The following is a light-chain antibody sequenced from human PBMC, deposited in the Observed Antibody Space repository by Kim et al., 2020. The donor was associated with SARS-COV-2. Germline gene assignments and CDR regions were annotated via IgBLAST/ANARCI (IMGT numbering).Light chain of an antibody. CDR2: DTS. CDR3: MLNHNAGRV. V-gene: IGLV7-46*01. CDR1: AGAVASGHW. Sequence: PGGTVTLTCGSSAGAVASGHWPYWFQQKTGQAPTTLIYDTSNKLSGTPARFSGSLLGDKAALTLSGAQPEDEADYYCMLNHNAGRVFGGGTQLTVL. J-gene: IGLJ2*01.